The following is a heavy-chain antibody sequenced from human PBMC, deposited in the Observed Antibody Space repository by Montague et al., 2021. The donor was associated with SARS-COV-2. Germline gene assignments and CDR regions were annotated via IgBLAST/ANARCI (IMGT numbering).Heavy chain of an antibody. CDR3: ARTIYYGSVVWFDP. J-gene: IGHJ5*02. D-gene: IGHD3-10*01. Sequence: SETLSLTCTVSGGSISSYYWSWIRQPPGKGLQWIGYNYYSGSTTYNPSLKSRVTISSDTSKNQFSLKLSSATAADTAVYYCARTIYYGSVVWFDPWGQGTLVTVSS. CDR1: GGSISSYY. V-gene: IGHV4-59*08. CDR2: NYYSGST.